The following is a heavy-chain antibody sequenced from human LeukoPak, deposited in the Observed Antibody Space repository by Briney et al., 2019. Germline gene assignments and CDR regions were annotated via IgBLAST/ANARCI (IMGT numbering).Heavy chain of an antibody. CDR2: ITTSSSNI. V-gene: IGHV3-48*01. Sequence: PGGSLRLSCAASGFTFSNYNMNWVRQAPGKGLEWVSYITTSSSNIYYADSVRGRFTISRDNAKSSLYLQMNSLTTEDTALYYCAKDMYSSGWYGAFDIWGQGTMVTVSS. CDR1: GFTFSNYN. J-gene: IGHJ3*02. D-gene: IGHD6-19*01. CDR3: AKDMYSSGWYGAFDI.